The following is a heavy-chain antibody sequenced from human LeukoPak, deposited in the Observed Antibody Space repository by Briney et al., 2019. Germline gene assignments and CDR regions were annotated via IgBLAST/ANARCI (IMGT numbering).Heavy chain of an antibody. D-gene: IGHD3-9*01. CDR3: ARGHDRFDY. CDR2: ISYDGSNK. V-gene: IGHV3-30-3*01. Sequence: GGSLRLSCAASVLTFSSYAMHGVRQAPGKGLEWVAVISYDGSNKYYADSVKGRFTISRDNSKNTLYLQMNSLRAEDTAVYYCARGHDRFDYGGQGTLVTVTS. CDR1: VLTFSSYA. J-gene: IGHJ4*02.